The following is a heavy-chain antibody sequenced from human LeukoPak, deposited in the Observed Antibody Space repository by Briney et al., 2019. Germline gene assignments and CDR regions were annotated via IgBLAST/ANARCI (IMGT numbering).Heavy chain of an antibody. Sequence: PGGSLRLSCAASGFTFSSYAMSWVRQAPGKGLEWVSAISGSGGSTYYADSVKGRFTISRDNSKNTLYLQMNSLRAEDTAVYYCARERRGSYSSGWYFDYWGQGTLVTVSS. J-gene: IGHJ4*02. CDR3: ARERRGSYSSGWYFDY. V-gene: IGHV3-23*01. CDR2: ISGSGGST. D-gene: IGHD6-19*01. CDR1: GFTFSSYA.